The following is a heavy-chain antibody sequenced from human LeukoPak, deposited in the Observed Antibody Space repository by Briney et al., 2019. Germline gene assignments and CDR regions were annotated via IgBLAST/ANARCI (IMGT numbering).Heavy chain of an antibody. V-gene: IGHV1-46*01. J-gene: IGHJ6*03. Sequence: ASVKVSCKASGYTFTNYYMHWVRQAPGQGLEWMGMISPGGASTSYAQKFQGRVTMTRDVSTSTVYMELSSLRSEDTAVYYCARSRGGWPTIFGVVIRSYYYYMDVWGKGTTVTVSS. CDR3: ARSRGGWPTIFGVVIRSYYYYMDV. CDR2: ISPGGAST. CDR1: GYTFTNYY. D-gene: IGHD3-3*01.